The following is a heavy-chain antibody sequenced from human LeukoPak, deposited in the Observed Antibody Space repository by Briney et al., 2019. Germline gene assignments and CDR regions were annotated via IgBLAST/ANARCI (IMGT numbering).Heavy chain of an antibody. Sequence: ASVKVSCKASGYTFTNYGFSWVRQAPGQGLEWMGWVSPYNGHTNYVQKLQGRVTMTTDTSTSTAYMELRSLRSDDTAVYYCARDPDGGSYSSGYWGQGTLVTVSS. V-gene: IGHV1-18*01. J-gene: IGHJ4*02. CDR3: ARDPDGGSYSSGY. CDR2: VSPYNGHT. D-gene: IGHD1-26*01. CDR1: GYTFTNYG.